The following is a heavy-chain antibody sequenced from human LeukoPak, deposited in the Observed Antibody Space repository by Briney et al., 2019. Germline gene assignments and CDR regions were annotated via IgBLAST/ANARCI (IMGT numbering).Heavy chain of an antibody. J-gene: IGHJ4*02. CDR3: ARYDVWGSYRAFDY. CDR1: GYSISSDYY. V-gene: IGHV4-38-2*02. CDR2: ICHTGST. D-gene: IGHD3-16*02. Sequence: PSETLSLTCTVSGYSISSDYYWGWIRQPPGKGLEWIGTICHTGSTYYNPSLKSRVTISVDTSKNQFSLKLSSVTAADTAVYYCARYDVWGSYRAFDYWGQGTLVTVSS.